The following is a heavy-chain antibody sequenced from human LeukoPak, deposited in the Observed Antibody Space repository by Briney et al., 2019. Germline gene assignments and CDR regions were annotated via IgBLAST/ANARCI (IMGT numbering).Heavy chain of an antibody. CDR3: AKDLHYGSADY. CDR1: GFAFSNYG. V-gene: IGHV3-74*01. Sequence: GGSLRLSCAASGFAFSNYGMNWVRQAPGKGLVWVSLINRDGSTTNYADSVKGRFTISRDNAKNMLYLQMNSLRAEDTAVYYCAKDLHYGSADYWGQGTLVTVSS. J-gene: IGHJ4*02. CDR2: INRDGSTT. D-gene: IGHD3-10*01.